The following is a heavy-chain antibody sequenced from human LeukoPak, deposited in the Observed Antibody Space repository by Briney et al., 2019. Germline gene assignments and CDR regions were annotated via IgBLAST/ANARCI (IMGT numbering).Heavy chain of an antibody. CDR1: GGSISSSSYY. J-gene: IGHJ4*02. V-gene: IGHV4-39*01. D-gene: IGHD4-17*01. CDR2: IYYSGST. CDR3: ARPYGAAGLD. Sequence: PSETLSLTCTVSGGSISSSSYYWGWIRQPPGKGLEWIGSIYYSGSTYYNPSLKSRVTISVDTSKNQFSLKLSSVTAADAAVYYCARPYGAAGLDWGQGTLVTVSS.